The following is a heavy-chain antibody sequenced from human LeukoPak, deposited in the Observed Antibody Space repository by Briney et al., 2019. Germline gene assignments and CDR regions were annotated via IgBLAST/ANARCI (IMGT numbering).Heavy chain of an antibody. CDR2: ISTAGST. Sequence: NPSETLSLTCTVSGASISSSYCTWVRQPAGQGLEWIGRISTAGSTTYNPSFKSRVTMSFDTSKNHFSLNLTSVTAADTAVYYCARDQTYYVSSGYYYVTYFQHWGQGILVTVSS. CDR1: GASISSSY. CDR3: ARDQTYYVSSGYYYVTYFQH. V-gene: IGHV4-4*07. J-gene: IGHJ1*01. D-gene: IGHD3-22*01.